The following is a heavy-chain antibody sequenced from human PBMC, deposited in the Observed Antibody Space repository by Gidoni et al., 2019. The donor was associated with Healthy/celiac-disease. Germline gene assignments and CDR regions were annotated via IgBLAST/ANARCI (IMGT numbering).Heavy chain of an antibody. J-gene: IGHJ5*02. D-gene: IGHD3-10*01. CDR3: ASSFEYYGSGSRNWFDP. CDR2: ISAYNGNT. Sequence: QVQLVQSGAEVKKPGASVKVSCKASGYTFTSYGISWVRQAPGQGLEWMGWISAYNGNTNYAQKLQGRVTMTTDTSTSTAYMELRSLRSDDTAVYYCASSFEYYGSGSRNWFDPWGQGTLVTVSS. V-gene: IGHV1-18*01. CDR1: GYTFTSYG.